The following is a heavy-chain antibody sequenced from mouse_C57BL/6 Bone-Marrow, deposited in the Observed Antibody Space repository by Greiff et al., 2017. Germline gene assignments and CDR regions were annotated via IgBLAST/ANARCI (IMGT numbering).Heavy chain of an antibody. CDR2: ISNKANGYTT. D-gene: IGHD1-1*01. V-gene: IGHV7-3*01. CDR1: GFTFTDYY. CDR3: ARSQVVYFDY. Sequence: EVQLMESGGGLVQPGGSLSLSCAASGFTFTDYYMSWVRQPPGQALEWLGFISNKANGYTTEYSASVKGQFTISRDNSQSILYLQMNALRAKDSATYYCARSQVVYFDYWGQGTTLTVSS. J-gene: IGHJ2*01.